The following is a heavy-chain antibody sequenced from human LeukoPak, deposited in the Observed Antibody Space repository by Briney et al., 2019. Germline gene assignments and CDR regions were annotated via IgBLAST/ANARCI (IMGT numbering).Heavy chain of an antibody. J-gene: IGHJ4*02. CDR1: GFTFTSSA. CDR3: ARKSTPYYDSSGYYRY. V-gene: IGHV1-58*01. Sequence: SVKVSCKASGFTFTSSAVQWVRQARGQRLEWIGWIVVGSGNTNFAQKFQERVTITRDMSTSTAYMELSSLRSEDTAVYYCARKSTPYYDSSGYYRYWGQGTLVTVSS. D-gene: IGHD3-22*01. CDR2: IVVGSGNT.